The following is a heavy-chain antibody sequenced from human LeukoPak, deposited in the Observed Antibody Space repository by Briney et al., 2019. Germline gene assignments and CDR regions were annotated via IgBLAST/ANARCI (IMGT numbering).Heavy chain of an antibody. CDR2: INPNSGGT. V-gene: IGHV1-2*02. J-gene: IGHJ4*02. CDR1: GYTFSGYY. D-gene: IGHD2-21*02. CDR3: ARGKTMVYCGGDCYRFDN. Sequence: ASVKVSCKASGYTFSGYYMHWVRQAPGQGLEWVGWINPNSGGTNYAQKFQGGVTMTRDTSISTAYMELSRLLSGDTAVYYCARGKTMVYCGGDCYRFDNWGQGTLVTVSS.